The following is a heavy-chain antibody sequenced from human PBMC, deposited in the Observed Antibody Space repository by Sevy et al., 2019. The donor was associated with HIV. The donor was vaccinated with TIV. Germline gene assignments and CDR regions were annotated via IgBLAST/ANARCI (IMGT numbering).Heavy chain of an antibody. V-gene: IGHV3-30*03. D-gene: IGHD6-19*01. CDR3: ASSILAVAGSYGMDV. CDR1: GFNFSNYV. Sequence: GGSLRLSCAASGFNFSNYVLHWVRQAPGTGLEWVTFISSYGNEADYVDSVKGRFTISRDDSKNTLYLQMNSLRPEDTAVYYCASSILAVAGSYGMDVWGQGTTVTVSS. CDR2: ISSYGNEA. J-gene: IGHJ6*02.